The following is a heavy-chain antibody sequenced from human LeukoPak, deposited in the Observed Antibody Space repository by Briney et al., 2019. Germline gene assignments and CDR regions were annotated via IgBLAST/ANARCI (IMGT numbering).Heavy chain of an antibody. D-gene: IGHD5-18*01. CDR1: GDYISSSSYY. Sequence: SETLSLTCAVSGDYISSSSYYWGWIRQPPGKGLEWIGEINHSGSTNYNPSLKSRVTISVDTSKNQFSLKLSSVTAADTAVYYCARGGSRIQLWLDFDYWGQGTLVTVSS. V-gene: IGHV4-39*07. CDR3: ARGGSRIQLWLDFDY. J-gene: IGHJ4*02. CDR2: INHSGST.